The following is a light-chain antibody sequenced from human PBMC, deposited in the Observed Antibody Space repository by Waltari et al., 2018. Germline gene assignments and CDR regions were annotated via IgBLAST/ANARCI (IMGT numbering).Light chain of an antibody. CDR1: QSVSSD. J-gene: IGKJ4*01. Sequence: DIVLTQSTATLSWSPGERATLSCGASQSVSSDLAWYQQKPVQAPRLLIYDASNRATGIPVRFSGSGSGTDFTLTISSLEPEDSAVYYCQQSRNWPLTFGGGTKVEIK. CDR3: QQSRNWPLT. CDR2: DAS. V-gene: IGKV3-11*01.